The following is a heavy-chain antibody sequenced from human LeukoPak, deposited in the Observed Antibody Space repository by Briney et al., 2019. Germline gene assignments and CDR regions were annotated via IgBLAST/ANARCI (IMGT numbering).Heavy chain of an antibody. J-gene: IGHJ4*02. CDR3: ARHSSDSSGWYYFDY. CDR2: IYYSGST. CDR1: GGSISSSSYY. V-gene: IGHV4-39*01. D-gene: IGHD6-19*01. Sequence: PSETLSLTCTVSGGSISSSSYYWGWIRQPPGKGLEWIGSIYYSGSTYYNPSLKSRVTISVDTSKNQFSLKLSSVTAADTAVYYCARHSSDSSGWYYFDYWGQGTLVTVSS.